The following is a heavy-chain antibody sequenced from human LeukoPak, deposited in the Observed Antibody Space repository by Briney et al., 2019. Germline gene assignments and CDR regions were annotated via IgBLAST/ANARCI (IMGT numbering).Heavy chain of an antibody. CDR2: ISYDGSNK. Sequence: GRSLRLSCAASGFTFSYYAMHWVRQAPGKGLEWVALISYDGSNKYYADSVKGRFTISRDNSKNTLYLQMNSLRPEDTAVYYCATGLYDSSGFVDYSGQGTLVTVSS. V-gene: IGHV3-30*04. CDR3: ATGLYDSSGFVDY. D-gene: IGHD3-22*01. CDR1: GFTFSYYA. J-gene: IGHJ4*02.